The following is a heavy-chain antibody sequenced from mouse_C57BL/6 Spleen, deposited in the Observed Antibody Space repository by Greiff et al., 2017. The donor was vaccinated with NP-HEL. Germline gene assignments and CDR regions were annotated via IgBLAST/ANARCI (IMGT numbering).Heavy chain of an antibody. CDR3: ARSKDWEGFAY. J-gene: IGHJ3*01. CDR2: IYPGSGST. Sequence: QVHVKQSGAELVKPGASVKMSCKASGYTFTSYWITWVKQRPGQGLEWIGDIYPGSGSTNYNEKFKSKATLTVDTSSSTAYMQLSSLTSEDSAVYYCARSKDWEGFAYWGQGTLVTVSA. D-gene: IGHD4-1*01. CDR1: GYTFTSYW. V-gene: IGHV1-55*01.